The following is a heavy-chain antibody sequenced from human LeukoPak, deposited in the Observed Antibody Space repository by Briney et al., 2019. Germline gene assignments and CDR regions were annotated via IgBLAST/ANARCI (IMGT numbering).Heavy chain of an antibody. CDR3: ATLRLVIDRYYFDY. Sequence: SETLSLSCTVSGGSISNYYWSWIRQPPGKGLEWIGYIYYSGSTNYNPSLKSRVTISVDTSKNQFSLKLSSVTAADTAVYYCATLRLVIDRYYFDYWGQGTLVTVSS. J-gene: IGHJ4*02. V-gene: IGHV4-59*01. CDR2: IYYSGST. D-gene: IGHD3-9*01. CDR1: GGSISNYY.